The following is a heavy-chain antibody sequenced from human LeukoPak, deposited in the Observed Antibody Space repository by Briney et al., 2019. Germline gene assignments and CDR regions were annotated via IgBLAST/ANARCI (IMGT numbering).Heavy chain of an antibody. V-gene: IGHV3-64*01. D-gene: IGHD3-9*01. CDR2: INNNGDST. CDR3: ATHYQTGFTGPGGDF. J-gene: IGHJ4*01. Sequence: GGSLRLSCAASGYTFNNYAIHWFRQAPGKGLEYVSGINNNGDSTYYANSVKGRFTISRDNSKNTLFLQMGSLTSEDTAVYYCATHYQTGFTGPGGDFWGHGTLVTVST. CDR1: GYTFNNYA.